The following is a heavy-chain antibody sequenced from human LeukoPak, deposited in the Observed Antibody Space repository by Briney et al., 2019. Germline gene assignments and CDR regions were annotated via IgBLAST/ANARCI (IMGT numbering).Heavy chain of an antibody. CDR3: ARDGYSSSWGFDY. D-gene: IGHD6-13*01. Sequence: SVTVSCTASGGTFSSYAISWVRQAPGQGLEWMGGIIPIFGTANYAQKFQGRVTITADESTSTAYMELSSLRSEDTAVYYCARDGYSSSWGFDYWGQGTLVTVSS. CDR1: GGTFSSYA. J-gene: IGHJ4*02. V-gene: IGHV1-69*13. CDR2: IIPIFGTA.